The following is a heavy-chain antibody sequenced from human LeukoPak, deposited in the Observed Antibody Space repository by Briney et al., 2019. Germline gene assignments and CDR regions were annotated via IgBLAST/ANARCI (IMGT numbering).Heavy chain of an antibody. Sequence: GGSLRLSCAASGFTFSSYGMHWVRQAPGKGLEWVAVIWYDGSNKYYADSVKGRFTISRDNSKNTLYLQMNSLRAEDTAVYYCARDYYGSRSYYSFDYWGQGTLVTVSS. CDR2: IWYDGSNK. J-gene: IGHJ4*02. CDR3: ARDYYGSRSYYSFDY. V-gene: IGHV3-33*01. D-gene: IGHD3-10*01. CDR1: GFTFSSYG.